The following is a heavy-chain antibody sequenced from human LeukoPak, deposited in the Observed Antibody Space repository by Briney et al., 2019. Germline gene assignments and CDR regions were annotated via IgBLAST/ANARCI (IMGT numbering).Heavy chain of an antibody. Sequence: GGSLRLSCAASGFTFSSYAMHWVRQAPGKGLEWVAVISYDGSNKYYADSVKGRFTISRDNSKNTLYLQMNSLRAEDTAVYYCAKVRTGHYFDYWGQGTLVTVSS. CDR3: AKVRTGHYFDY. J-gene: IGHJ4*02. CDR2: ISYDGSNK. V-gene: IGHV3-30-3*01. D-gene: IGHD1-1*01. CDR1: GFTFSSYA.